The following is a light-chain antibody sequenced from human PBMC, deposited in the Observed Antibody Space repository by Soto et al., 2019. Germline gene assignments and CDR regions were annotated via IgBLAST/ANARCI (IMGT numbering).Light chain of an antibody. J-gene: IGLJ3*02. Sequence: QSVLTQPPSASGTPGQTVTISCSGSSSNIGSDTVNWYQQFPGTAPKLLIYSDNQRPSGVPDRFSGSKSGTSASLAISGLQSDDEADYYCAAWDVSQKGRVFGGGTKLTVL. CDR1: SSNIGSDT. CDR3: AAWDVSQKGRV. CDR2: SDN. V-gene: IGLV1-44*01.